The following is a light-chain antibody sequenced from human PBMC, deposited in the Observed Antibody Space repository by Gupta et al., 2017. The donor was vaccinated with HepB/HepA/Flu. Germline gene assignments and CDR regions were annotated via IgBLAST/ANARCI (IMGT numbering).Light chain of an antibody. CDR3: QQSYSNPT. CDR1: ESVDKY. CDR2: AAA. Sequence: DIQMTQSPSSLSASLGDRVTITCRASESVDKYVSWYQQKPGKAPNLLIYAAASLQSGVPSRFSGSRSGAEFTLTISSLQPEDFATYYCQQSYSNPTFGGGTKVEIK. V-gene: IGKV1-39*01. J-gene: IGKJ4*01.